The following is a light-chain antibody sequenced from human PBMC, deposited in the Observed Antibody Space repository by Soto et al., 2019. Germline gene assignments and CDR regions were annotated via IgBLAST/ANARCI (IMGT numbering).Light chain of an antibody. J-gene: IGLJ1*01. CDR2: EVN. V-gene: IGLV2-14*01. Sequence: QSALAQPASLSGSPGQSITISCTGTSSDIGAYDYVSWFQQHPGKAPKLMISEVNNRPSGVSNRCYCSKSGNTAYLTISRLQVEDEPEYLCVSCTTTSTHVFGTGTNVTGL. CDR3: VSCTTTSTHV. CDR1: SSDIGAYDY.